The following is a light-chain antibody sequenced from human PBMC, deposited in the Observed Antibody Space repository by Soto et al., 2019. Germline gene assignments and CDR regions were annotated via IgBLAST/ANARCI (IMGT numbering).Light chain of an antibody. CDR1: SSDVGGYNY. Sequence: QSASVSGSPGQSITISCTGTSSDVGGYNYVSWYQHHPGKAPKLMIFDVSNRPSGVSNRFSGSKSGNTASLTISGLQPEDEADYYCSSYTPSNTRQIVFGTGTKLTVL. J-gene: IGLJ1*01. CDR2: DVS. V-gene: IGLV2-14*03. CDR3: SSYTPSNTRQIV.